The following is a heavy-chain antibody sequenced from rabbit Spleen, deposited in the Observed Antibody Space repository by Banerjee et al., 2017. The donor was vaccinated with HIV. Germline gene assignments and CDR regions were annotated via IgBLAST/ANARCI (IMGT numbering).Heavy chain of an antibody. CDR1: GIDFTRYY. CDR3: ARDTGTSFSSYGMDL. J-gene: IGHJ6*01. V-gene: IGHV1S45*01. CDR2: IAGSSSGFT. D-gene: IGHD7-1*01. Sequence: QEQLTETGGGLVQPGGSLTLSCKASGIDFTRYYITWVRQAPGKGLEWISCIAGSSSGFTYSATWATGRFTISKTSSTTVTLQMTSLTVADTATYFCARDTGTSFSSYGMDLWGPGTLVTVS.